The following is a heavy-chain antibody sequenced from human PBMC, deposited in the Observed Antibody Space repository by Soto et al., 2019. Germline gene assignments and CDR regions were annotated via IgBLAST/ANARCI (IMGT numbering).Heavy chain of an antibody. CDR2: IYYSGST. J-gene: IGHJ3*02. CDR1: GGSISSYY. D-gene: IGHD1-26*01. Sequence: SETLSLTCTVSGGSISSYYWSWIRQPPGKGLEWIGYIYYSGSTNYNPSLKSRVTISVDTSKNQFSLKLSSVTAADTAVYYCARRGQWELDDAFDIWGQGTMVTVSS. V-gene: IGHV4-59*01. CDR3: ARRGQWELDDAFDI.